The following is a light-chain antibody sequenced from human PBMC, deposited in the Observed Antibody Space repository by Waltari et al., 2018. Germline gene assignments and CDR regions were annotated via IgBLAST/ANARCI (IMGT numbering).Light chain of an antibody. J-gene: IGKJ1*01. V-gene: IGKV3D-11*02. CDR2: DAS. CDR3: QQPTWT. Sequence: EIVLTQSPATLSLSPGERATLSCRASQSVSSYLAWYQQKPGQAPRLLIYDASNRATGIPARFSGSGPGTDFTLTISSLEPEDFAVYYCQQPTWTFGQGTKVEIK. CDR1: QSVSSY.